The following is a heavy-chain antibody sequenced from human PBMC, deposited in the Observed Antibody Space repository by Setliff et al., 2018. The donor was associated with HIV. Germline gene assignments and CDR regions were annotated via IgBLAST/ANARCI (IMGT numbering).Heavy chain of an antibody. CDR2: ISAHSGYA. V-gene: IGHV1-18*01. CDR3: ARDPRASYLSYYYYHYLDV. Sequence: ASVKVSCKASGYTLSTYGISWVRQAPGQGLEWMGWISAHSGYAKSAQKFQGRVTMDTDTSTNTAYMELKSLRSDDTAVYYCARDPRASYLSYYYYHYLDVWGKGTTVTVSS. CDR1: GYTLSTYG. D-gene: IGHD3-16*02. J-gene: IGHJ6*03.